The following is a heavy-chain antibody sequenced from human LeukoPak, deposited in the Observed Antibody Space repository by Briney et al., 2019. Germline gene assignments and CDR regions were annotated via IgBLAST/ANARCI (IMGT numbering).Heavy chain of an antibody. CDR3: AGPNSSGYNYFDY. V-gene: IGHV3-21*01. CDR1: GFTFSSYS. D-gene: IGHD3-22*01. Sequence: GGSLRLSCAASGFTFSSYSMNWVRQAPGKGLEWVSSISSSSSYIYYADSVKGRFTISRDNAKNSLYLQMNSLRAEDTAVYYCAGPNSSGYNYFDYWGQGTLVTVSS. J-gene: IGHJ4*02. CDR2: ISSSSSYI.